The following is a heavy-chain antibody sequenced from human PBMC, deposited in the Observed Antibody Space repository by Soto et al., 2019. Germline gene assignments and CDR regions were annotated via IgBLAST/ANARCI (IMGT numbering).Heavy chain of an antibody. J-gene: IGHJ6*02. V-gene: IGHV1-46*03. Sequence: ASVKVSCKASGYTFTSYYMHWVRQAPGQGLEWMGIINPSSGSTSYAQKFQGRVTMTRDTSTSTVYMELSSLRSEDTAVYYCAVVPFWSGYYTGPPSYYYYGMDVWGQGTTVTVSS. CDR1: GYTFTSYY. CDR3: AVVPFWSGYYTGPPSYYYYGMDV. D-gene: IGHD3-3*01. CDR2: INPSSGST.